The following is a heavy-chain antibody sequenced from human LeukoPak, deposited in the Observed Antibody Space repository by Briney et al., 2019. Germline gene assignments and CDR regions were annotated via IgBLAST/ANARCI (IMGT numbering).Heavy chain of an antibody. Sequence: SETLSLTCAVYGGSFGGFYWSWIRQPPGKGLEWIGEINHSGSTNYNPSLKSRLTISVDTSKNQFSLKLSSVTAADTAVYYCARGRAVASDYWGQGTLVTVSS. J-gene: IGHJ4*02. CDR2: INHSGST. CDR1: GGSFGGFY. D-gene: IGHD6-19*01. V-gene: IGHV4-34*01. CDR3: ARGRAVASDY.